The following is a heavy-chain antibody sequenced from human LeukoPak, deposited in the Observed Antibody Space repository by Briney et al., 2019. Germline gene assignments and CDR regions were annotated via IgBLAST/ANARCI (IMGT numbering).Heavy chain of an antibody. D-gene: IGHD2-2*01. CDR3: AREHCSSTSCRPDY. Sequence: ASVKVSCKASGYTFTGYYMHWVRQAPGQGLEWMGWINPNSGGTNYAQKFQGRVTMTRDTSISTAYMELSSLRSDDTAVYYCAREHCSSTSCRPDYWGQGTLVTVSS. V-gene: IGHV1-2*02. CDR1: GYTFTGYY. CDR2: INPNSGGT. J-gene: IGHJ4*02.